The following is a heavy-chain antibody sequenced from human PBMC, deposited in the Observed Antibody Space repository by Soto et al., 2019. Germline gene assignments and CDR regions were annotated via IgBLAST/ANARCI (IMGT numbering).Heavy chain of an antibody. CDR2: ISPYNGNT. D-gene: IGHD1-26*01. V-gene: IGHV1-18*01. J-gene: IGHJ5*02. CDR1: GYSFSSYG. Sequence: QVQLVQSGAEVKKPGASVKVSCKASGYSFSSYGISWVRQAPGQGLEWMGWISPYNGNTEYVQKFQGRVTMTTDTSTRTAYMELRSLRSDVTAVYYCARDNHDPMRYSGTYYVWFDPWGQGTLVTVSS. CDR3: ARDNHDPMRYSGTYYVWFDP.